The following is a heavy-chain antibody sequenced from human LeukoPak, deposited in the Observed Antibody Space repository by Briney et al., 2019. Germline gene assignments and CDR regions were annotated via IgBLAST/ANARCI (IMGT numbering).Heavy chain of an antibody. J-gene: IGHJ4*02. CDR3: ARDERRYCSDSSCYPGDY. V-gene: IGHV3-21*01. CDR2: ISRTSAYI. D-gene: IGHD2-2*01. CDR1: GFTFSNYA. Sequence: GGSLRLSCAASGFTFSNYAMTRVRQAPGKGLEWVSAISRTSAYIYYPDSVKGRFTISRDNAQNSLYLQMDSLRVEDTAVYYCARDERRYCSDSSCYPGDYWGQGTLVTVSS.